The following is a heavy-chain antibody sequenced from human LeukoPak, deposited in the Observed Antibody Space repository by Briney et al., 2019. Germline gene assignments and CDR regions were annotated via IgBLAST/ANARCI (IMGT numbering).Heavy chain of an antibody. CDR2: IKQDGSQR. Sequence: GGSLRLSCTASGFTFSDYWMTWVRLAPGKGPEWVANIKQDGSQRYYVDSVRGRFTISRDNAKNSLFLQMNGLRAEDTAVYYRAREGIAAAGDNWFDPWGQGTLVTVSS. D-gene: IGHD6-13*01. CDR1: GFTFSDYW. J-gene: IGHJ5*02. CDR3: AREGIAAAGDNWFDP. V-gene: IGHV3-7*01.